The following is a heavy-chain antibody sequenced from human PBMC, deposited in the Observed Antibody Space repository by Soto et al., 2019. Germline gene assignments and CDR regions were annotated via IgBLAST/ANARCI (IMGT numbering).Heavy chain of an antibody. CDR3: ARGLGDSSSSLWFDP. CDR2: IYYSGST. Sequence: SETLSLTCTVSGGSISSGGYYCSWIRQHPGKGLEWIGYIYYSGSTYYNPSLKSRVTISVDTSKNQFSLKLSSVTAADTAVYYCARGLGDSSSSLWFDPWGQGTLVTVSS. CDR1: GGSISSGGYY. D-gene: IGHD6-6*01. J-gene: IGHJ5*02. V-gene: IGHV4-31*03.